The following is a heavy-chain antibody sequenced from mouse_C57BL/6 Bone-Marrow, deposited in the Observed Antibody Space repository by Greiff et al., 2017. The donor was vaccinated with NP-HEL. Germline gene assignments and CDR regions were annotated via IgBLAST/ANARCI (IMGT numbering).Heavy chain of an antibody. CDR3: ARLKDTTDDWYFDV. Sequence: QVQLQQSGPELVKPGASVKISCKASGYAFSSSWMNWVKQRPGKGLEWIGRIYPGDGDTNYNGKFKGKATLTADKSSSTAYMQLSSLTSEDSAVYFCARLKDTTDDWYFDVWGTGTTVTVSS. CDR1: GYAFSSSW. CDR2: IYPGDGDT. J-gene: IGHJ1*03. V-gene: IGHV1-82*01. D-gene: IGHD1-1*01.